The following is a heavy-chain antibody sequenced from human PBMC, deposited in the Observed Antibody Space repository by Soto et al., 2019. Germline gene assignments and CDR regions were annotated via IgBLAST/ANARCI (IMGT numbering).Heavy chain of an antibody. V-gene: IGHV4-61*01. CDR3: ARESLLTYYYGSGSYSDWLDP. J-gene: IGHJ5*02. CDR1: GGSVSSGSYY. CDR2: IYYSGST. Sequence: SETLSLTCTVSGGSVSSGSYYWSWIRQPPGKGLEWIGYIYYSGSTNYNPPLKSRVTISVDTSKNQFSLKLSSVTAADTAVYYCARESLLTYYYGSGSYSDWLDPWGKGPLVTVSS. D-gene: IGHD3-10*01.